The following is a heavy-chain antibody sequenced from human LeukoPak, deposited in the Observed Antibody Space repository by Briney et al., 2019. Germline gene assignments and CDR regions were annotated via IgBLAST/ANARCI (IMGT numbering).Heavy chain of an antibody. CDR3: ARRGWLNSRTPVDY. Sequence: GSLRLSCAASGFTFSSYWMSWVRQAPGKGLEWVANIKQDGSEKYYVDSVKGRFTISRDNAKNSLYLQMNSLRAEDTAVYYCARRGWLNSRTPVDYWGQGTLVTVSS. J-gene: IGHJ4*02. CDR2: IKQDGSEK. D-gene: IGHD5-12*01. CDR1: GFTFSSYW. V-gene: IGHV3-7*03.